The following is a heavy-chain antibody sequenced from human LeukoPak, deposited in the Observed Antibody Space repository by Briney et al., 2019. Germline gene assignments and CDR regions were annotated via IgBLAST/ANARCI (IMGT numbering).Heavy chain of an antibody. D-gene: IGHD2-2*01. V-gene: IGHV3-23*01. J-gene: IGHJ4*02. CDR3: AKKRVLVVPAADFDY. CDR2: ISANGVST. Sequence: GGFLRLSCAASGFTFRSFAMSWVRQAPGKGLEWVSSISANGVSTYYADSVKGRFTISRDNSKYTLYLQVNSLRAGDTAIYYCAKKRVLVVPAADFDYWGQGTLVTVSS. CDR1: GFTFRSFA.